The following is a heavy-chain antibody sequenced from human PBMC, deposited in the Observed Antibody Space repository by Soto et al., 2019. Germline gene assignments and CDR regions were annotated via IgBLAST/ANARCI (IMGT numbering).Heavy chain of an antibody. V-gene: IGHV4-38-2*01. CDR3: ASDSYGRPFDL. D-gene: IGHD5-18*01. Sequence: PSETLSLTCAVSGYSISRGYYWGWIRQPPGKGLEWIASIYHSGSSYYNPSLKSRVTISVDTSKNHFSLKLGSVSAADTAVYYCASDSYGRPFDLWGQGTLVTVSS. CDR2: IYHSGSS. J-gene: IGHJ4*02. CDR1: GYSISRGYY.